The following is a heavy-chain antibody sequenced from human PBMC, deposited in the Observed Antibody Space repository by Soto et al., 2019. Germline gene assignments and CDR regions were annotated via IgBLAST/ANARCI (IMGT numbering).Heavy chain of an antibody. J-gene: IGHJ6*02. CDR1: GFAFSNTA. V-gene: IGHV3-30-3*01. Sequence: LRLSCAASGFAFSNTAMHWVRQAPGQGLEWVAILSYDGTDEYYADSVKGRFTISRDNSKNTLYLQMNSLRAEDTAVYYCAKDGGYSSSGMDVWGQGTTVTVSS. CDR3: AKDGGYSSSGMDV. D-gene: IGHD6-6*01. CDR2: LSYDGTDE.